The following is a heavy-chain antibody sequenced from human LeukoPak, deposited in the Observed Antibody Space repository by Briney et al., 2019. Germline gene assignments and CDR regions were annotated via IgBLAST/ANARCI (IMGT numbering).Heavy chain of an antibody. D-gene: IGHD4-17*01. CDR3: ARACHTVTAEEYFDY. CDR2: INPSGGST. V-gene: IGHV1-46*01. Sequence: GASVKVSCKASGYTFTSYYMHWVRQAPGQGLEWMGIINPSGGSTSYAQKFQGRVTMTRDTSTSTVYMELSSLRSEDTAVYYCARACHTVTAEEYFDYWGQGTLVTVSS. J-gene: IGHJ4*02. CDR1: GYTFTSYY.